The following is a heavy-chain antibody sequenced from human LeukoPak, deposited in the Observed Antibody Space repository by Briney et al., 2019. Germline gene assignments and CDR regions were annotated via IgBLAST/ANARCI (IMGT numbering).Heavy chain of an antibody. V-gene: IGHV4-38-2*01. D-gene: IGHD6-19*01. CDR2: IYQSGST. J-gene: IGHJ4*02. Sequence: SETLSLTCAVSGYSISSGYYWGWIRQTPGKGLEWIGSIYQSGSTYYNPSLKSRVTISLDMSKNHFSLKLSSVTAADTAVYFCARRYTSGWLFDYWGQGTLVTVSS. CDR1: GYSISSGYY. CDR3: ARRYTSGWLFDY.